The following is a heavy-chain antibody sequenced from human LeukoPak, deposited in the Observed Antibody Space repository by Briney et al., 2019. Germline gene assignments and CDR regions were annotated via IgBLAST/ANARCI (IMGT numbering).Heavy chain of an antibody. CDR3: ARDCEFCDLLFYMNV. CDR2: IDNSGST. J-gene: IGHJ6*03. V-gene: IGHV4-61*09. Sequence: PSQTLSLTCTVSGGSISSTGYYWTWIRQPAGKGLEWIGHIDNSGSTYCNPSLKSRVTISVDTSKNQFSLNLTSVTAADTAVYYCARDCEFCDLLFYMNVWGKGTTVTVSS. CDR1: GGSISSTGYY. D-gene: IGHD3-16*01.